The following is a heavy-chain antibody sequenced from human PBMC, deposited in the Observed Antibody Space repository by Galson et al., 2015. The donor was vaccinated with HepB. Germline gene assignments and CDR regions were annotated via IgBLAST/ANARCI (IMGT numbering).Heavy chain of an antibody. V-gene: IGHV5-51*01. D-gene: IGHD2-21*02. Sequence: QSGAEVKKPGESLKITCQGSGYRFTDYWIGWVRQMPGKGLEWMGMIYPGDSDTKYSPSFQGQVTISADKSISTAYLQWSSLKASDTAMYYCARQRLSDIWGQGTMVTVSS. CDR3: ARQRLSDI. J-gene: IGHJ3*02. CDR2: IYPGDSDT. CDR1: GYRFTDYW.